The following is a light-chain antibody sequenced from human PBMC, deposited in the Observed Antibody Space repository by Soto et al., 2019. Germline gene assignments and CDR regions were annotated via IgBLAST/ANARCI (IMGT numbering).Light chain of an antibody. J-gene: IGLJ3*02. V-gene: IGLV2-23*02. Sequence: QSALTQPASVSGSPGQSITISCTGTSNDVGNYNLVSWYQHHPGKAPKLMIYDVTKRPSGVSNRFSGSKSGNTASLTISALQAVDEGDYYCCSYAGSSSVMLGGGTKLTVL. CDR3: CSYAGSSSVM. CDR1: SNDVGNYNL. CDR2: DVT.